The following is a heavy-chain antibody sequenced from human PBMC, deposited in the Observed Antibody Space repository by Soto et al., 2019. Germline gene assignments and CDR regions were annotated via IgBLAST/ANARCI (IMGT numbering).Heavy chain of an antibody. Sequence: QVQLVESGGGVVQPGRSLRLSCAASRFTFSSHAMHWVRQAPGKGLEWVATISYDGGNKYYPDSLKGRFTISRDNSKTTLYLQMNSLRAEDTAVYYCAKDLVVLVTPYYGMDVWGQGTTVTVSS. CDR1: RFTFSSHA. V-gene: IGHV3-30*18. J-gene: IGHJ6*02. D-gene: IGHD3-22*01. CDR3: AKDLVVLVTPYYGMDV. CDR2: ISYDGGNK.